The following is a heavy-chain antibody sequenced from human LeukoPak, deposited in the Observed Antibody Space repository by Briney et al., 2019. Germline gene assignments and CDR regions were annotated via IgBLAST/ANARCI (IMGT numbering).Heavy chain of an antibody. V-gene: IGHV1-46*01. Sequence: ASVKVSCKTSGYTFTSYYIHWVRQAPGQGLEWMGIINPLTNYAQKFQGRVTMTRDTSTSTVYKELSSLRSEDTAVYYCARWTNTYLGYWGQGTLVTVSS. J-gene: IGHJ4*02. D-gene: IGHD3/OR15-3a*01. CDR2: INPLT. CDR1: GYTFTSYY. CDR3: ARWTNTYLGY.